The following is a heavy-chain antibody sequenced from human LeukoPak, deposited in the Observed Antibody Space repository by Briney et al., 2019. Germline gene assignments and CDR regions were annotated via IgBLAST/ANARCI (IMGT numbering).Heavy chain of an antibody. J-gene: IGHJ4*02. CDR1: GYTFTSYY. CDR2: INPSGGST. D-gene: IGHD6-19*01. CDR3: ARESSAVAAGHY. Sequence: ASVKVSCKASGYTFTSYYIHWVRQAPGQGLEWMGIINPSGGSTSYAQKFQGRVTMTRDMSTNTVYMELSSLRSEDTAVYHCARESSAVAAGHYWGQGTLVTVSS. V-gene: IGHV1-46*01.